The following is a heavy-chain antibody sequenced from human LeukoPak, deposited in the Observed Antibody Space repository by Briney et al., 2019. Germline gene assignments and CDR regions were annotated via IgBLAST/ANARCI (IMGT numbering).Heavy chain of an antibody. CDR2: ISSSGSTI. CDR1: GFTFSSYE. J-gene: IGHJ4*02. Sequence: GGSLRLSCAASGFTFSSYEMNWVRQAPGKGLEWVSYISSSGSTIYYADSVKGRFTISRDNAENSLYLQMNSLRAEDTAVYYCARGDSGYSYGPGVLDYWGQGTLVTVSS. V-gene: IGHV3-48*03. D-gene: IGHD5-18*01. CDR3: ARGDSGYSYGPGVLDY.